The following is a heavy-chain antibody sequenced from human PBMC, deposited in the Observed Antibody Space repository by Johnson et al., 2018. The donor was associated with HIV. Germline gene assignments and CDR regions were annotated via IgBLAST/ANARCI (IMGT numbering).Heavy chain of an antibody. V-gene: IGHV3-30*03. CDR1: GFTFSSYG. Sequence: QVQLVESGGGVVQPGRSLRLSCAASGFTFSSYGMHWVRQAPGKGLEWVAVISYDGSNKYYADSAKGRFTISRDNSKNTLYLQMNSLRAEDTAVYYCARDQAVGATSDAFDIWGQGTMVTVSS. CDR2: ISYDGSNK. J-gene: IGHJ3*02. CDR3: ARDQAVGATSDAFDI. D-gene: IGHD1-26*01.